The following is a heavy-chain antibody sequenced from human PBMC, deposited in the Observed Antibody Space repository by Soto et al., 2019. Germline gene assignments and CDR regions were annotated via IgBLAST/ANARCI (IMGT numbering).Heavy chain of an antibody. D-gene: IGHD3-22*01. CDR1: GFTFSSYG. CDR3: AKDVDDSSGYYYVGLYYFDY. CDR2: ISYDGSNK. V-gene: IGHV3-30*18. Sequence: QVQLVESGGGVVQPGRSLRLSCAASGFTFSSYGMHWVRQAPGKGLEWVAVISYDGSNKYYADSVKGRFTISRDNSKNTLYLQMYSLRAEDTAVYYCAKDVDDSSGYYYVGLYYFDYWGQGTLVTVSS. J-gene: IGHJ4*02.